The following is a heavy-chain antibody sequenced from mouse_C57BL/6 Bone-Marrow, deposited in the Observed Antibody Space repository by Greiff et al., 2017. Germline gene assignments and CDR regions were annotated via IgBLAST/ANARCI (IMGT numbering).Heavy chain of an antibody. J-gene: IGHJ1*03. CDR1: GYTFTSYG. D-gene: IGHD2-1*01. Sequence: QVQLKESGAELARPGASVKLSCKASGYTFTSYGISWVKQRTGQGLEWIGEIYPRSGNTYYNEKFKGKAPLTADKSSSTAYMELRSLTSEDSAVYFCARYYYGNFHWDFEVWGTGTTVTVAS. CDR3: ARYYYGNFHWDFEV. V-gene: IGHV1-81*01. CDR2: IYPRSGNT.